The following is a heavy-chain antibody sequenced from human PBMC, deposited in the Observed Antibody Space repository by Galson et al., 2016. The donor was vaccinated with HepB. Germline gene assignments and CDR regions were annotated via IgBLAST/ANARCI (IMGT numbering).Heavy chain of an antibody. CDR3: TSDMGWPYYFDS. CDR2: IKSKIDGGTT. CDR1: GFSFSNAW. Sequence: SLRLSCAASGFSFSNAWMNWVRQAPGKGLEWVGRIKSKIDGGTTDYAAPVKGRFSVSRDDSKNSLYLQMNSLKTEDTAVNYCTSDMGWPYYFDSWGQGTLVTVSS. J-gene: IGHJ4*02. V-gene: IGHV3-15*07.